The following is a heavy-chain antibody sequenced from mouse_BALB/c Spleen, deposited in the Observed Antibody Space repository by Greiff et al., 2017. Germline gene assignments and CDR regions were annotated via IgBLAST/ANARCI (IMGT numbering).Heavy chain of an antibody. D-gene: IGHD4-1*01. Sequence: QVQLQQSGAELVKPGASVKLSCKASGYTFTSYWMHWVKQRPGQGLEWIGEINPSNGRTNYNEKFKSKATLTVDKSSSTAYMQLSSLTSEDSAVYYCARAELGYWGQGTTLTVSS. CDR1: GYTFTSYW. V-gene: IGHV1S81*02. J-gene: IGHJ2*01. CDR2: INPSNGRT. CDR3: ARAELGY.